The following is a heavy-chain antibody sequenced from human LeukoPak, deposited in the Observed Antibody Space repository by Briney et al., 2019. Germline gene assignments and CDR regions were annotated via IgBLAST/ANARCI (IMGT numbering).Heavy chain of an antibody. D-gene: IGHD5-24*01. CDR3: ANLRWLQFRDRNYYMDV. CDR1: GFTFSSYW. V-gene: IGHV3-7*01. CDR2: IKQDGSEK. J-gene: IGHJ6*03. Sequence: PGGSLRLSCAASGFTFSSYWMSWVRQAPGKGLEWVANIKQDGSEKYYVDSVKGRFTISRDNGKNLLYLQMNSLRAEDTAVYYCANLRWLQFRDRNYYMDVWGKGTTVTVSS.